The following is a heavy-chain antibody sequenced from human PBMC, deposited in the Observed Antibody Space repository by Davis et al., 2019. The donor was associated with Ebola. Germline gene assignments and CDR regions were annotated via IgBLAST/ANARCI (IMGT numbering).Heavy chain of an antibody. CDR1: GGSVSSGPYY. CDR3: SRGEDGVGPGKY. CDR2: FYYSGNT. V-gene: IGHV4-61*01. D-gene: IGHD1-26*01. J-gene: IGHJ4*02. Sequence: PGGSLRLSCTVSGGSVSSGPYYWSWIRQPPGKGLEWIGYFYYSGNTNYNPSLKSRVTISLDASKNQFSLLLTSVTAADMAVYYCSRGEDGVGPGKYWGQGTLVTVSS.